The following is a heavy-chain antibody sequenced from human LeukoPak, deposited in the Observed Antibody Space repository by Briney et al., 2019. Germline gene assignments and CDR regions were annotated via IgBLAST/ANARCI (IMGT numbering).Heavy chain of an antibody. V-gene: IGHV3-23*01. J-gene: IGHJ4*02. D-gene: IGHD2-15*01. CDR2: ISGSGGST. CDR1: GFTFSSYA. Sequence: PGGSLRLSCAASGFTFSSYAMSWVRQAPGKGLEWVSAISGSGGSTYYADSVKGRFTISRDNSKNTLYPQMNSLRAEDTAVYYCAKDQGYCSGGSCYLLDYWGQGTLATVSS. CDR3: AKDQGYCSGGSCYLLDY.